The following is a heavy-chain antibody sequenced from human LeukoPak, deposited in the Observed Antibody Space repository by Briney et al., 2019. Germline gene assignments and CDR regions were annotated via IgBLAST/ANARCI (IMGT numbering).Heavy chain of an antibody. CDR1: GFTLSTYW. D-gene: IGHD3-16*01. CDR2: INPDGSGK. J-gene: IGHJ4*02. Sequence: VGSLRLSCEASGFTLSTYWMNWVRQVPGKGLDWVANINPDGSGKRYVDSVKGRFTIARDNANNSLSLQMNSLRAEDTAVYYCASWGAGGNSWGQGTLVTVSS. CDR3: ASWGAGGNS. V-gene: IGHV3-7*01.